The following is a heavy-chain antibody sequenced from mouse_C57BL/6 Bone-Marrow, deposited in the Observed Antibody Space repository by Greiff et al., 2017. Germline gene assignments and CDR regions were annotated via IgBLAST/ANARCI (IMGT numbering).Heavy chain of an antibody. CDR1: GFNIKDDY. D-gene: IGHD1-1*01. CDR3: TTTVVPFFDY. J-gene: IGHJ2*01. CDR2: IDPENGDT. Sequence: VQLQQSGAELVRPGASVKLSCTASGFNIKDDYMHWVKQRPEQGLEWIGWIDPENGDTEYASKFQGKATITADTSSNTAYLQLSSLTSEDTAVYYCTTTVVPFFDYWGQGTTLTVSS. V-gene: IGHV14-4*01.